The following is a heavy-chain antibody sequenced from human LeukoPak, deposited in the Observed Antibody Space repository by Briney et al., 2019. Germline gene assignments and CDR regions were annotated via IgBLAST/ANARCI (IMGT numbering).Heavy chain of an antibody. V-gene: IGHV3-74*01. Sequence: GSLRLSCAASGFTFSSYAMSCVRQAPGKGLVWVSRVNSDGSGTYYADSVKGRFTISRDNAKNTLYLQMNSLRAEDTAVYYCARGQSGGLYYFDDWGQGTLVTVSS. CDR1: GFTFSSYA. CDR3: ARGQSGGLYYFDD. J-gene: IGHJ4*02. D-gene: IGHD2-15*01. CDR2: VNSDGSGT.